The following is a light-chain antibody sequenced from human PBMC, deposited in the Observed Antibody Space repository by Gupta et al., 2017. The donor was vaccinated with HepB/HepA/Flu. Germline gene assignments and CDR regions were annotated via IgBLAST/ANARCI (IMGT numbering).Light chain of an antibody. CDR3: CSYGSRTKVV. J-gene: IGLJ2*01. CDR1: STDIGTYNL. CDR2: DVN. Sequence: QSALTQPASVSGSPGQSITISCTGTSTDIGTYNLVTWYQQHPGKAPKLIIYDVNERPSGVSDRFSGSKSGNTASLTISGLQAEDEADYHCCSYGSRTKVVFGGGTKLTVL. V-gene: IGLV2-23*02.